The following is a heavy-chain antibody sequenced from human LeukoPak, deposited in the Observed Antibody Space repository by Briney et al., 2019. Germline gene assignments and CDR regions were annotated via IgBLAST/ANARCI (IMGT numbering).Heavy chain of an antibody. V-gene: IGHV3-23*01. CDR1: GFTFSSYA. D-gene: IGHD4-17*01. J-gene: IGHJ3*01. CDR3: ARDPSSYGDPRDAFDF. Sequence: GGPLRLSCAASGFTFSSYAMSWVRQAPGKGLEWVSAITGSGGSTYYADSVKGRFTISRDNSKNTLYLQMNSLRDEDTAVYYCARDPSSYGDPRDAFDFWGQGTMVTVSS. CDR2: ITGSGGST.